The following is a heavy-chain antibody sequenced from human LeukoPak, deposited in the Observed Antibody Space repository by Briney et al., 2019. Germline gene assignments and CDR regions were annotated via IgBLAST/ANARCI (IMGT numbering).Heavy chain of an antibody. D-gene: IGHD5-12*01. CDR2: INPSGGST. CDR3: ARGVVATIWPYYYYYMDV. Sequence: GASVKVSCKASGYTFTSYYMHWVRQAPGQGLEWMGIINPSGGSTSYAQKFQGRVTMTRDMSTSTVYMELRSLRSDDTAVYYCARGVVATIWPYYYYYMDVWGKGTTVTVSS. V-gene: IGHV1-46*01. J-gene: IGHJ6*03. CDR1: GYTFTSYY.